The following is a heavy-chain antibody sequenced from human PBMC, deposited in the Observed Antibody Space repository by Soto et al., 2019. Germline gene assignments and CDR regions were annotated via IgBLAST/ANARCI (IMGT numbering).Heavy chain of an antibody. V-gene: IGHV4-59*01. CDR3: ARGSGVYRILTGYSHFDY. CDR2: IYYSGST. D-gene: IGHD3-9*01. Sequence: SETLSLTCTVSGGSISSYYWSWIRQPPGKGLEWIGYIYYSGSTNYNPSLKSRVTISVDTSKNQLSLKLSSVTAADTAVYYCARGSGVYRILTGYSHFDYWGQGTLVTVSS. CDR1: GGSISSYY. J-gene: IGHJ4*02.